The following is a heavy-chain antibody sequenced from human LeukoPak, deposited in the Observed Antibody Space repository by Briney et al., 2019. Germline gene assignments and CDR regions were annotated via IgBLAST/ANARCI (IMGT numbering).Heavy chain of an antibody. CDR1: GFTFSTYW. CDR3: ARVGYYASGPFSYFDY. Sequence: GGSLRLSCAASGFTFSTYWMHWVRQAPGKGLEWVAVISYDGSNEYYADSVKGRFTISRDNSKNTLYLQMNSLSVEDTAVYYCARVGYYASGPFSYFDYWGQGTLVTVSS. V-gene: IGHV3-30-3*01. CDR2: ISYDGSNE. D-gene: IGHD3-10*01. J-gene: IGHJ4*02.